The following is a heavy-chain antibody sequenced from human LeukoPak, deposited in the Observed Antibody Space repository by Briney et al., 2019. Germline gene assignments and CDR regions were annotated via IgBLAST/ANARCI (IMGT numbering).Heavy chain of an antibody. V-gene: IGHV4-39*01. D-gene: IGHD1-20*01. J-gene: IGHJ4*02. Sequence: SETLSLTCTVSGDSISSSSYYWGWIRQPPGKGLEWIGSTYYSGSTYYNPSLKSRVTISVDTSKNQFSLKLSSVTAADMAVYYCARLMITGTTDYWGQGTLVTVSS. CDR3: ARLMITGTTDY. CDR2: TYYSGST. CDR1: GDSISSSSYY.